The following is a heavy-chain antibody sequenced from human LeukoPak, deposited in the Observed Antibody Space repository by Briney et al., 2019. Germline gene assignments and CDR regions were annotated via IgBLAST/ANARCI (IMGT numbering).Heavy chain of an antibody. CDR2: ITGNGGST. V-gene: IGHV3-23*01. D-gene: IGHD1-26*01. Sequence: GGSLRLSCAASGFTFSSYAVNWVRQAPGKGLEWVSTITGNGGSTYYADSMKGRFTISRDNSKNTLYLQMNSLRAEDTAVYYCAKGGGNTPLDYWGQGTLVIVSS. J-gene: IGHJ4*02. CDR1: GFTFSSYA. CDR3: AKGGGNTPLDY.